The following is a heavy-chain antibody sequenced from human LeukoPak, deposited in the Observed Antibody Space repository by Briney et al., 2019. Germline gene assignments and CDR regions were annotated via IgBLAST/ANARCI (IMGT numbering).Heavy chain of an antibody. Sequence: PGGSLSLSCAASGFPVSSNYMSWVRQAPGKGLDWVSIIYSAGTTYYADSVRGRFTISRDNSKNTLYLQMNSLRAEDTAVYYCATNNGEYASVYYKGYFHRWGQGTLVTVSS. CDR1: GFPVSSNY. D-gene: IGHD5/OR15-5a*01. V-gene: IGHV3-53*01. J-gene: IGHJ1*01. CDR2: IYSAGTT. CDR3: ATNNGEYASVYYKGYFHR.